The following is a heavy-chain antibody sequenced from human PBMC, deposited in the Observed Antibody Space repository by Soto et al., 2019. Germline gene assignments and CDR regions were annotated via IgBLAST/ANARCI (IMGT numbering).Heavy chain of an antibody. CDR3: IRDDWNLNWFDP. CDR2: IRSKAYGGTT. CDR1: GFTFSSYA. Sequence: LRLSCAASGFTFSSYAMSWVRQAPGKGLEWVGFIRSKAYGGTTEYAASVKGRFTISRDDSKSIAYLQMNSLKTEDTAVYYCIRDDWNLNWFDPWGQGTLVTVSS. D-gene: IGHD1-1*01. V-gene: IGHV3-49*04. J-gene: IGHJ5*02.